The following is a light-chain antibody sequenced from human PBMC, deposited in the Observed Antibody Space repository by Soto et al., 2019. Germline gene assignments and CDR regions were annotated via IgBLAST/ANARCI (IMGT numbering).Light chain of an antibody. V-gene: IGLV2-14*01. J-gene: IGLJ1*01. CDR1: SSAVGGYSY. CDR2: DVS. Sequence: QSVLTQPASVSGSPGQSIAISCTGTSSAVGGYSYVSWYQQQPGKAPKLVISDVSNRPSGVSDRFSGSKSGNTASLTISGLQTEDEADYYCASYTTSSTYVFVTGTKVTV. CDR3: ASYTTSSTYV.